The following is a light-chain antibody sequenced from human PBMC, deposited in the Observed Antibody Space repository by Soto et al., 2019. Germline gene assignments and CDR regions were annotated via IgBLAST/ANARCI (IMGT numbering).Light chain of an antibody. CDR3: SSYTNSNTQV. CDR1: SNDVGGYNY. Sequence: QSVLTQPASVSGSPGQSITISCTGTSNDVGGYNYVSWYQQYPGKAPKLMIYEVSNWPSGVSNRFSGSKSGNTASLTISGLQAEDEADYYCSSYTNSNTQVFGGGTKLTVL. V-gene: IGLV2-14*01. CDR2: EVS. J-gene: IGLJ3*02.